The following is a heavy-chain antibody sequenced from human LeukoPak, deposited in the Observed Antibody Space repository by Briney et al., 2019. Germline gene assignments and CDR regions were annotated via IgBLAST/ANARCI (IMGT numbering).Heavy chain of an antibody. J-gene: IGHJ6*02. CDR2: IYYSGST. CDR1: GLTFSRYA. V-gene: IGHV4-31*02. CDR3: ARDRVVVVPAAISYGMDV. Sequence: LRLSCAASGLTFSRYAMSWIRQHPGKGLEWIGYIYYSGSTYYNPSLKSRVTISVDTSKNQFSLKLSSVTAADTAVYYCARDRVVVVPAAISYGMDVWGQGTTVTVSS. D-gene: IGHD2-2*01.